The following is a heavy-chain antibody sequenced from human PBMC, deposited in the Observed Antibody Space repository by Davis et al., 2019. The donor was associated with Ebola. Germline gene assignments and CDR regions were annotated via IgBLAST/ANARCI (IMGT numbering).Heavy chain of an antibody. V-gene: IGHV5-51*01. CDR3: VRQCIYSGYDCIDY. J-gene: IGHJ4*02. D-gene: IGHD5-12*01. CDR2: IYPSDSDT. Sequence: GESLKISCKGSGYTFPSYWVGWVRQMPGKGLEWMGIIYPSDSDTRYSPSFQGQVTISADKSIRTAHLQWSSLKATDTAMYYCVRQCIYSGYDCIDYWGQGTLVTVSS. CDR1: GYTFPSYW.